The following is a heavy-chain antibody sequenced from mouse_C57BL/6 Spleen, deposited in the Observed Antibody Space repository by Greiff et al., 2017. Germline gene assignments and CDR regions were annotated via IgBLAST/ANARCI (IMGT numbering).Heavy chain of an antibody. D-gene: IGHD1-1*01. CDR2: IYPGDGDT. J-gene: IGHJ3*01. V-gene: IGHV1-82*01. Sequence: VQLQESGPELVKPGASVKISCKASGYAFSSPWMNWVKQRPGKGLEWIGRIYPGDGDTNYNGKFKGKATLTANKSSSTAYRQLSSLTSEDSAVCLGARFEADYCGGAYWGQGTLVTVSA. CDR3: ARFEADYCGGAY. CDR1: GYAFSSPW.